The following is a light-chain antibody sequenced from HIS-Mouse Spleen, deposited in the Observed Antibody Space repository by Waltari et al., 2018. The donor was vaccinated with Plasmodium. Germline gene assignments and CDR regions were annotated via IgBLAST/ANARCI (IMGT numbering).Light chain of an antibody. CDR3: CSYAGSSTFV. J-gene: IGLJ3*02. Sequence: QSALTQPASVSGSPGQSLTLSCTGTSSDAGSYNLVSWYQQHPGKAPKLMIYEGSKRPSGVSNRFSGSKSGNTASLTISGLQAEDEADYYCCSYAGSSTFVFGGGTKLTVL. V-gene: IGLV2-23*03. CDR1: SSDAGSYNL. CDR2: EGS.